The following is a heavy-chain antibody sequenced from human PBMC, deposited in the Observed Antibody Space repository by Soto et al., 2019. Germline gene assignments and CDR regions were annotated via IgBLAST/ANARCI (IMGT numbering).Heavy chain of an antibody. Sequence: SETLSLTWTVSGGSITSGSYYWGWIRQPPGKGLQWIGSVYYSGSTYYNPSLRSRVTISVGTSKNHFSLRLSSVTAADTAVYYCARPVGVEQQLVHDAFDLWGQGTMVTVSS. CDR3: ARPVGVEQQLVHDAFDL. D-gene: IGHD6-13*01. CDR1: GGSITSGSYY. CDR2: VYYSGST. V-gene: IGHV4-39*02. J-gene: IGHJ3*01.